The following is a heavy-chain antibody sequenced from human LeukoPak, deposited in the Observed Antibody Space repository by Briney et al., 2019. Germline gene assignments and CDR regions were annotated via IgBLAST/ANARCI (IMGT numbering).Heavy chain of an antibody. CDR2: INHSGST. CDR3: ARVGQWLATRYPDY. V-gene: IGHV4-34*01. D-gene: IGHD6-19*01. Sequence: SGTLSLTCAVYGVSFSGYYWSWIRQPPGKGLEWIGEINHSGSTNYNPSLKSRVTISVDTSKNQFSLKLSSVTAADTAVYYCARVGQWLATRYPDYWGQGTLVTVSS. CDR1: GVSFSGYY. J-gene: IGHJ4*02.